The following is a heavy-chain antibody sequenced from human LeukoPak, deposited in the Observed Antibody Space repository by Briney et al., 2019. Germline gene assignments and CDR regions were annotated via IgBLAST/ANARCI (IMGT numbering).Heavy chain of an antibody. Sequence: GGSLRLSCAASGFTFGSYAMHWVRQAPGKGLEWVAVISYDGSNKYYADSVKGRFTISRDNSKNTLYLQMNSLRAEDTAVYYCARSYYDFWSGYRSWFDPWGQGTLVTVSS. V-gene: IGHV3-30-3*01. D-gene: IGHD3-3*01. CDR3: ARSYYDFWSGYRSWFDP. CDR1: GFTFGSYA. CDR2: ISYDGSNK. J-gene: IGHJ5*02.